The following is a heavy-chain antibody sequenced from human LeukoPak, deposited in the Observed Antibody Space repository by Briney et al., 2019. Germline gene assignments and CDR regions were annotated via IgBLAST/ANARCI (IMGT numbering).Heavy chain of an antibody. J-gene: IGHJ4*02. CDR3: ARLASSSSSDY. CDR2: ISSSSSYI. CDR1: GFTFSSYS. D-gene: IGHD6-6*01. V-gene: IGHV3-21*01. Sequence: PGGSLRLSCAASGFTFSSYSMNWVRQAPGKGLECVSSISSSSSYIYYADSVKGRFTISRDNAKNSVYLQMNSLRAEDTAVYYCARLASSSSSDYWGQGTLVTVSS.